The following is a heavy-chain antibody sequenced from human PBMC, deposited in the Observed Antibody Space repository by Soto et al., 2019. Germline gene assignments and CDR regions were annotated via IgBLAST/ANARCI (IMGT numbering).Heavy chain of an antibody. Sequence: GESLKTSCKATGYSFTNYWIGWVRQMPGKGLEWMGTIYPGDSDTRYGPAFEGQVTISADKSITTAYLQWSSLKASDTAVYFCARRGQYCSSKICLAHYYYTLDVWGQGTTVTVSS. CDR2: IYPGDSDT. CDR3: ARRGQYCSSKICLAHYYYTLDV. CDR1: GYSFTNYW. D-gene: IGHD2-2*01. J-gene: IGHJ6*02. V-gene: IGHV5-51*01.